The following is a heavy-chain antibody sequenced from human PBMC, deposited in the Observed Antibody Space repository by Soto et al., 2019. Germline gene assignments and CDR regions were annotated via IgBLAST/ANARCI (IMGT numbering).Heavy chain of an antibody. V-gene: IGHV3-15*07. CDR3: AKSPGMYYYDSSGYYHYDY. D-gene: IGHD3-22*01. CDR2: IKSTAAGGTA. Sequence: GGSLRLSCAVSGATLSTIWMNWVRQAPGKGPEWVGRIKSTAAGGTADFAAPVKGRFTISRDDSENTVHLQMNGLRAEDTAVYYCAKSPGMYYYDSSGYYHYDYWGQGTLVTVSS. CDR1: GATLSTIW. J-gene: IGHJ4*02.